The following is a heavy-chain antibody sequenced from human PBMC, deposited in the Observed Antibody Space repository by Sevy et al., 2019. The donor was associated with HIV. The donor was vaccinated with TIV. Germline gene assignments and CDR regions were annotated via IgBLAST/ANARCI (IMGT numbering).Heavy chain of an antibody. CDR1: GGSFSGYY. V-gene: IGHV4-34*01. CDR3: ARGRFSYCSSTSCFLYGDYEYFQH. D-gene: IGHD2-2*01. J-gene: IGHJ1*01. Sequence: SETLSLTCAVYGGSFSGYYWSWIRQPPGKGLEWIGEINHSGSTNYNPSLKSRVTISVDTSKNQFSLKLSSVTAADTAVYYCARGRFSYCSSTSCFLYGDYEYFQHWARAPWSPSPQ. CDR2: INHSGST.